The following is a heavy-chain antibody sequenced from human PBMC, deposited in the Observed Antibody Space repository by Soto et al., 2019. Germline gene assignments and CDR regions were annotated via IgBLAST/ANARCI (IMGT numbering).Heavy chain of an antibody. CDR2: IYPGDSDT. J-gene: IGHJ6*02. CDR1: GYSFTSYW. D-gene: IGHD4-17*01. CDR3: ARSTVTTAVRGYYYYYGIDV. V-gene: IGHV5-51*01. Sequence: SLKISCKGSGYSFTSYWIGWVRQMPGKGLEWMGIIYPGDSDTRYSPSFQGQVTISADKSISTAYLQWSSLKASDTAMYYCARSTVTTAVRGYYYYYGIDVWGQGTTVTVSS.